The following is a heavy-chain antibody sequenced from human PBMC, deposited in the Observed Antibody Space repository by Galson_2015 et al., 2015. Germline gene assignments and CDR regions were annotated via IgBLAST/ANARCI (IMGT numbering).Heavy chain of an antibody. D-gene: IGHD1-26*01. Sequence: SLRLSCAASGFTFSSYGMHWVRQAPGKGLEWVAVISYDGSNKYYADSVKGRFTISRDNSKNTLYLQMNSLRTEDTAVYYCAPLSGSERFGYWGQGTLGTVSS. CDR1: GFTFSSYG. V-gene: IGHV3-30*03. CDR3: APLSGSERFGY. J-gene: IGHJ4*02. CDR2: ISYDGSNK.